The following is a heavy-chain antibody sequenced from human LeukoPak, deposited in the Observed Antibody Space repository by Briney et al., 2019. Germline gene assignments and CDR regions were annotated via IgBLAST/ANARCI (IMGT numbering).Heavy chain of an antibody. CDR1: GFTFTGYG. V-gene: IGHV3-33*01. Sequence: PGGSLRHSCAASGFTFTGYGFHWVRQAPGKGLEWVAVVWYDGTRKYYADSVKGRFTVSRDNSENTVYLQISGLRAEDTAVYYCARDTDTTSHYGRFDPWGQGTLVTVSS. CDR2: VWYDGTRK. D-gene: IGHD4-17*01. J-gene: IGHJ5*02. CDR3: ARDTDTTSHYGRFDP.